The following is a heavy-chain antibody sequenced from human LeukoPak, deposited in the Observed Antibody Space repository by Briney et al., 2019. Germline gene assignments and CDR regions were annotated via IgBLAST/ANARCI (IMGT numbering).Heavy chain of an antibody. CDR2: ISAYNGNT. CDR3: ARDLRSTMVRGVPRALNY. Sequence: ASVKVSCKASGYTFTSYGISWVRQAPGQGLEWMGWISAYNGNTNYAQKLQGRVTMTTDTSTSTAYIELRSLRSDDTAVYYCARDLRSTMVRGVPRALNYWGQGTLVTVSS. D-gene: IGHD3-10*01. J-gene: IGHJ4*02. V-gene: IGHV1-18*01. CDR1: GYTFTSYG.